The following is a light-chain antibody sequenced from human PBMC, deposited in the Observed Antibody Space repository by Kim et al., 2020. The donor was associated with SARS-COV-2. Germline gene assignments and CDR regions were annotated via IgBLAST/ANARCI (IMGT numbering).Light chain of an antibody. V-gene: IGKV3D-20*01. J-gene: IGKJ4*01. CDR2: GAS. CDR1: QSVSRNS. CDR3: QQYASSPLT. Sequence: EIVLTQSPATLSLSPGERATLSCGASQSVSRNSLAWYQHKPGLAPRLLIYGASSRATGTPDRFGGSGSGADFSLTITRVEPEDFAVYYCQQYASSPLTFGGGTKLEI.